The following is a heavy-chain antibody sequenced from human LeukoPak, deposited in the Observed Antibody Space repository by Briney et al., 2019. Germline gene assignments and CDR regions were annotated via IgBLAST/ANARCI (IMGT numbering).Heavy chain of an antibody. D-gene: IGHD5-24*01. CDR3: VKSAGKDGYRDVFDI. Sequence: GGSLRLSCVPSGITFSNSALSWVRQAPGKGLEWVATITKSGDRTYYADSVRGLFTISRDISKSTLYLQMNSLRAEDTAVYHCVKSAGKDGYRDVFDIWGQGTVVSVSS. V-gene: IGHV3-23*01. CDR1: GITFSNSA. J-gene: IGHJ3*02. CDR2: ITKSGDRT.